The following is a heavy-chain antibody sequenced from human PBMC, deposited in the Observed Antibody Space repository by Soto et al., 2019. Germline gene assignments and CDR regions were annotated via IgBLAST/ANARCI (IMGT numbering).Heavy chain of an antibody. CDR3: AKGRIRFPILRGNAFEI. V-gene: IGHV3-30*18. D-gene: IGHD3-16*01. J-gene: IGHJ3*02. CDR1: GFTFSTFG. CDR2: ISYDGSKK. Sequence: QVQLVESGGGVVQPGRSLRLSCAASGFTFSTFGMHWVRQAPGKGLEWVAIISYDGSKKYYADSVKGRFTISRDNSKNTLSLQMNSLRPEDTAGYYCAKGRIRFPILRGNAFEIWGQGTMVTVSS.